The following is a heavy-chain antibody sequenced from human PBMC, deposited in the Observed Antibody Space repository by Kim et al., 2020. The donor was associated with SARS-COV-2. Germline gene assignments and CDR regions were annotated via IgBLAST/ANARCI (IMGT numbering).Heavy chain of an antibody. Sequence: ADEAQEFKGRVTMTADDSTVTAYMEMSSLRPEDTALYYCARAGVAASGVDFWGQGTVVTVS. CDR2: A. D-gene: IGHD6-19*01. J-gene: IGHJ4*02. V-gene: IGHV1-69*01. CDR3: ARAGVAASGVDF.